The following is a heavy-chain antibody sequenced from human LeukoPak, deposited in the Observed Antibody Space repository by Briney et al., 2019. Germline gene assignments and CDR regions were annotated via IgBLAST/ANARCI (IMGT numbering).Heavy chain of an antibody. CDR2: INSNSGGT. J-gene: IGHJ4*02. Sequence: GASVKVSCKASGYTLTGYYMHWVRQAPGQGLEWMGWINSNSGGTNYAQKFQGRVTMTRDTSISTAYMELSRLRSDDTAVYYCARGPRIQLWLRALGFDYWGQGTLVTVSS. V-gene: IGHV1-2*02. CDR3: ARGPRIQLWLRALGFDY. CDR1: GYTLTGYY. D-gene: IGHD5-18*01.